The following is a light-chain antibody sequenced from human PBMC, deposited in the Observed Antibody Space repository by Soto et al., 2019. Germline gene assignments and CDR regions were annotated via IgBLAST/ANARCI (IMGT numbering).Light chain of an antibody. CDR1: QSVSSY. Sequence: EIVLTQSPATLSLSPGERATLSCRASQSVSSYLAWYQQKPGQAPRLLIYDASNRATGIPARFSGSGSGTDFTLTISSLEPEDFAVYYCQQRSNWPPRSLPFGGGTKVDIK. V-gene: IGKV3-11*01. CDR2: DAS. J-gene: IGKJ4*01. CDR3: QQRSNWPPRSLP.